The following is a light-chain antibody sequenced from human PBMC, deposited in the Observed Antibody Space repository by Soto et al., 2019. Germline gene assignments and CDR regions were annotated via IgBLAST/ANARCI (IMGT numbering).Light chain of an antibody. CDR1: NSDVGRYNL. Sequence: QSVLTQPASVSGSPGQSITISCTGTNSDVGRYNLVSWYQQHPGKAPKLIIYEGSKRPSGVSNRFSGSKSGNTASLTISGLQAEDEADYSCCSFAGLTTFKFGGGTKVTVL. CDR2: EGS. V-gene: IGLV2-23*03. J-gene: IGLJ3*02. CDR3: CSFAGLTTFK.